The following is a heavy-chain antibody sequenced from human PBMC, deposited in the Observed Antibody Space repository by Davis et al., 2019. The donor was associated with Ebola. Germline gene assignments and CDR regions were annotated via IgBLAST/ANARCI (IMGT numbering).Heavy chain of an antibody. J-gene: IGHJ4*02. D-gene: IGHD3-16*01. Sequence: GGSLRLSCAASGFIFSSYVMSWVRQAPGKGLEWVSTLGTSADTYYADSVKGRFTISRDNSKNTLYLQMNGLRVEDTAVYYCARSTFLDYWGQGTLVTVSS. CDR3: ARSTFLDY. CDR2: LGTSADT. V-gene: IGHV3-23*01. CDR1: GFIFSSYV.